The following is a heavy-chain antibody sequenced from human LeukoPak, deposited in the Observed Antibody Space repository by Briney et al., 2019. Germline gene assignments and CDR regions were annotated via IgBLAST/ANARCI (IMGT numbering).Heavy chain of an antibody. CDR2: ISYDGSNK. D-gene: IGHD1-1*01. V-gene: IGHV3-30-3*01. J-gene: IGHJ4*02. CDR1: GFTFSSYP. CDR3: AKEEGTGTGFDY. Sequence: GGSLRLSCAASGFTFSSYPMHWVRPAPGKGLEWVAVISYDGSNKYYADSVKGRFTISRDKSKNTLSLQMNSLRVEDTAVYYCAKEEGTGTGFDYWGQGTLVTVSS.